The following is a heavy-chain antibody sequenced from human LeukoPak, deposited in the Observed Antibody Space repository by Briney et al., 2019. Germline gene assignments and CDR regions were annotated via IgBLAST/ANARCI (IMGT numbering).Heavy chain of an antibody. CDR2: INPNSGGT. Sequence: AASVTVSCKASGYTFTGYYMHWVRQAPGQGLEWMGWINPNSGGTNYAQKFQGRVTMTRDTSISTAYMELSRLRSDDTAVYYCARARRLVGATSFYFDYWGQGTLVTVSS. J-gene: IGHJ4*02. CDR1: GYTFTGYY. CDR3: ARARRLVGATSFYFDY. D-gene: IGHD1-26*01. V-gene: IGHV1-2*02.